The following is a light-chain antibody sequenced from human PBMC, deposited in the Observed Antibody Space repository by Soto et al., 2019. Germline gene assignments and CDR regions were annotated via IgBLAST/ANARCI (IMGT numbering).Light chain of an antibody. CDR3: QQYGSSPYT. Sequence: DIVLTQSPGTLSLSPGERATLSCRASQSVSSSYLAWYQQKPGQAPRLLIYAASSRATGVPDRFSGSGSGTDFTLTISRLEPEDFAVYYCQQYGSSPYTFCQGTKLEIK. CDR2: AAS. V-gene: IGKV3-20*01. J-gene: IGKJ2*01. CDR1: QSVSSSY.